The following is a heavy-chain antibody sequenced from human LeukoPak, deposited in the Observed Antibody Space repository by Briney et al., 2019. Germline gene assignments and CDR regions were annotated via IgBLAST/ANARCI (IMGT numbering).Heavy chain of an antibody. Sequence: GASVKVSCKASGYTFTGYYMHWVRQAPGQGLEWMGWINPNSGGTNYAQKFQDRVTMTRDTSISTAYMELSRLRSDDTAVYYCARDPDYYDSSGYYLGAFDIWGQGTMVTVSS. CDR2: INPNSGGT. J-gene: IGHJ3*02. V-gene: IGHV1-2*02. CDR1: GYTFTGYY. CDR3: ARDPDYYDSSGYYLGAFDI. D-gene: IGHD3-22*01.